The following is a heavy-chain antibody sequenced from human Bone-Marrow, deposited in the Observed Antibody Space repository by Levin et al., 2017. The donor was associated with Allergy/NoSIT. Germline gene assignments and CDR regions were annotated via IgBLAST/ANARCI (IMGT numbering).Heavy chain of an antibody. CDR3: VTFLVEHH. J-gene: IGHJ1*01. CDR2: INGDGSAT. D-gene: IGHD1/OR15-1a*01. CDR1: CVCVIPYW. V-gene: IGHV3-74*01. Sequence: VGLWRLSGVAACVCVIPYWMHWVRQAPGKGLVWVSHINGDGSATRYADSVKGRFTISRDNAKNTLYLQTDSLRAEDTAVYYCVTFLVEHHWDQGALVTVSS.